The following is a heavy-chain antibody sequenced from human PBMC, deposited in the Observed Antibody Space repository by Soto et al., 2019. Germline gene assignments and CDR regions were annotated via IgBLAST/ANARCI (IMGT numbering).Heavy chain of an antibody. CDR3: ARGTAASIVVVPAAIFFYDY. Sequence: SETLSLTCAVSGGSFSGYYWSWIRQPPGKGLGWIGEINHSGSTNYNPSLKSRVTISVDTSKNQFSLKLSSVTAADTAVYYCARGTAASIVVVPAAIFFYDYWGQGTLVTVSS. CDR1: GGSFSGYY. J-gene: IGHJ4*02. CDR2: INHSGST. V-gene: IGHV4-34*01. D-gene: IGHD2-2*01.